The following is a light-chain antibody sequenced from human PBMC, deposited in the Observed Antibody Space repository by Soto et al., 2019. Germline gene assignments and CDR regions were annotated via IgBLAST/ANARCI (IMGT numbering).Light chain of an antibody. V-gene: IGKV1-5*01. CDR3: QQYNSQWT. J-gene: IGKJ1*01. CDR2: DAS. CDR1: QTISSW. Sequence: DIQMTQSPPTLSVSVRDRVTITCRASQTISSWLAWYQQKPGKAPKLLIYDASSLESGVPSRFSGSGSGTEFTLTISSMKPDDFATYYCQQYNSQWTFGQGTKVDIK.